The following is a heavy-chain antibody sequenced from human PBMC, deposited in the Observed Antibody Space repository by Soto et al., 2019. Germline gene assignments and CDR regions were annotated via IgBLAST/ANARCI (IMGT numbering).Heavy chain of an antibody. CDR3: ARGGYYYGSGTPDNWFDP. V-gene: IGHV1-3*01. J-gene: IGHJ5*02. Sequence: ASVKVSCKASGYTFTSYAMHWVRQAPGQRLEWMGWINAGNGNTKYSQKFQGRVTITRDTSASTAYMELSSLRSEDTAVYYCARGGYYYGSGTPDNWFDPWGQGTLVTVSS. CDR1: GYTFTSYA. D-gene: IGHD3-10*01. CDR2: INAGNGNT.